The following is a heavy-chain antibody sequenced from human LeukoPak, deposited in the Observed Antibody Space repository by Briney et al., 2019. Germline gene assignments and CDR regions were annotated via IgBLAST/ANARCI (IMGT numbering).Heavy chain of an antibody. V-gene: IGHV3-48*04. CDR1: GFTFSSYG. Sequence: PGGSLRLSCAASGFTFSSYGMSRVRQAPGKGLEWVSAISGSGSTIYYADSVKGRFTISRDNAKNSLYLQMNSLRAEDTAVYYCARYPGLTPRYYYMDVWGKGTTVTISS. J-gene: IGHJ6*03. CDR2: ISGSGSTI. CDR3: ARYPGLTPRYYYMDV.